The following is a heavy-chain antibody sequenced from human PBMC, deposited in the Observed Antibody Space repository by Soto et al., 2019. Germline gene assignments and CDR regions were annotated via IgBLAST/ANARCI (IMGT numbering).Heavy chain of an antibody. Sequence: SETLSLTCAVSGGSISSSNWWSWVRQPPGKGLEWIGEIYHSGSTNYNPSLKSRVTISVDKSKNQFSLKLSSVTAADTAVYYCAREFQRRSREPGTVTIYYYYGMDVWGQGTTVTVSS. V-gene: IGHV4-4*02. CDR1: GGSISSSNW. J-gene: IGHJ6*02. CDR3: AREFQRRSREPGTVTIYYYYGMDV. D-gene: IGHD4-17*01. CDR2: IYHSGST.